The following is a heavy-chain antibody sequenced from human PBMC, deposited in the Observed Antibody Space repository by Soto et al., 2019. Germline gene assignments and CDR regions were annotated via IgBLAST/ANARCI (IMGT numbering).Heavy chain of an antibody. V-gene: IGHV3-30*18. CDR1: GFTFSSYG. D-gene: IGHD3-9*01. CDR2: ISYDGSNK. J-gene: IGHJ4*02. Sequence: PGGSLRLSCAASGFTFSSYGMHWVRQAPGKGLEWVAVISYDGSNKYYADSVKGRFTISRDNSKNTLYLQMNSLRAEDTAVYYCAKDPTLLRYFDWLGGSFDYWGQGTLVTVSS. CDR3: AKDPTLLRYFDWLGGSFDY.